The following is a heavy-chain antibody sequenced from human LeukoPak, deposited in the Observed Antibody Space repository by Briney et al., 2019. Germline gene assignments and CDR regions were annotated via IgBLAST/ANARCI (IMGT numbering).Heavy chain of an antibody. CDR1: GFTFSSYS. CDR2: ISSSSSYI. V-gene: IGHV3-21*01. D-gene: IGHD4-17*01. Sequence: GGSLRLSCAASGFTFSSYSMNWVRQAPGKGLEWVSSISSSSSYIYYADSVKGRFTISRDNAKNSLYLQMNSLRAEDTAVYYCARLPDYGDYAFDYWGQGTLVTVSS. CDR3: ARLPDYGDYAFDY. J-gene: IGHJ4*02.